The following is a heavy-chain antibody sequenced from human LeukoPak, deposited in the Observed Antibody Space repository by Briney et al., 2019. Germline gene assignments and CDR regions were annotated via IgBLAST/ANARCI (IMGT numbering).Heavy chain of an antibody. CDR1: GYTFTSYG. CDR3: ARDLVVVVAANLYYYYGMDV. J-gene: IGHJ6*02. CDR2: ISAYNGNT. Sequence: ASVRVSCKASGYTFTSYGISWVRQAPGQGLEWMGWISAYNGNTNYAQKLQGRVTMTTDTSTSTAYMELRSLRSDDTAVYYCARDLVVVVAANLYYYYGMDVWGQGTTVTVSS. D-gene: IGHD2-15*01. V-gene: IGHV1-18*01.